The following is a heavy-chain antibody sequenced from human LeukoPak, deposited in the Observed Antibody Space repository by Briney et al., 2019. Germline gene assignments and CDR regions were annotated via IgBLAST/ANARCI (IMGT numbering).Heavy chain of an antibody. CDR3: VTAAAGLYYFDY. J-gene: IGHJ4*02. CDR1: GGTFSSYA. D-gene: IGHD6-13*01. V-gene: IGHV1-69*13. Sequence: ASVKVSCKASGGTFSSYAISWVRQAHGQGLEWMGGIIPIFGTANYAQKFQGRVTITADESTSTAYMELSSLRSEDTAVYYCVTAAAGLYYFDYWGQGTLVTVSS. CDR2: IIPIFGTA.